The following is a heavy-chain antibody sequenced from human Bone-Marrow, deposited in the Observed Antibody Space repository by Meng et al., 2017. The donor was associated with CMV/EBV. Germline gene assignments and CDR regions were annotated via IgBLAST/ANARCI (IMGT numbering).Heavy chain of an antibody. V-gene: IGHV4-59*12. CDR2: VYYSGST. CDR3: ARGQYYYGSGSYYTF. D-gene: IGHD3-10*01. J-gene: IGHJ4*02. Sequence: SETLSLTCTVSGGSIRSYSWSWIRQPPGKGLEWFGYVYYSGSTKYNPSLKSRVTISVDTSKNQFSLKLSSVTAADTAVYYCARGQYYYGSGSYYTFWGQGTLVTVSS. CDR1: GGSIRSYS.